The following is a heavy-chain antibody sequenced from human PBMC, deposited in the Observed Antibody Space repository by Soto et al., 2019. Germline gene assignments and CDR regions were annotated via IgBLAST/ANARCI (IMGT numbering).Heavy chain of an antibody. CDR2: IIPIFKTI. Sequence: QVQLVQSGAEVKKPGSSVKVSCKASGDTFSIYPFSWVRQAPGQGLEWMGGIIPIFKTINYAQKFQGKVTITADESTTTTYMERNSLRYEDTAVYYCARGCFGELYWFDSWGQGTLVTVSS. V-gene: IGHV1-69*01. D-gene: IGHD3-16*01. CDR3: ARGCFGELYWFDS. J-gene: IGHJ5*01. CDR1: GDTFSIYP.